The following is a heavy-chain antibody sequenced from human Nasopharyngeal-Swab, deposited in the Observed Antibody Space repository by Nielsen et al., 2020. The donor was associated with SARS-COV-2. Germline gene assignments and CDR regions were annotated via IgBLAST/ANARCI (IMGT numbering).Heavy chain of an antibody. CDR1: GGTFTNYD. Sequence: ASVKVSCKASGGTFTNYDINWVRQATGQGLEWMGWMNANSGNIGYAQKFQGRVTMTRNTSISTAYMELSSLRSEDTAVYYCARGGSIAFDPWGQGTLVTVSS. CDR3: ARGGSIAFDP. CDR2: MNANSGNI. V-gene: IGHV1-8*01. J-gene: IGHJ5*02. D-gene: IGHD6-6*01.